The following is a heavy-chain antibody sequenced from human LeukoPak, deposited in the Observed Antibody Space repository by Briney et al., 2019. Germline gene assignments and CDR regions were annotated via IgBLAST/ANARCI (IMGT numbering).Heavy chain of an antibody. J-gene: IGHJ4*02. V-gene: IGHV3-30*02. CDR3: AKDAIAYCSGGSCYYFDY. CDR1: GFTFSSYG. Sequence: GGSLRLSCAESGFTFSSYGMHWVRQAPGKGLEWVAFIRYDGSNKYYADSVKGRFTISRDNSKNTLYPQMNSLRAEDTAVYYCAKDAIAYCSGGSCYYFDYWGQGTLVTVSS. CDR2: IRYDGSNK. D-gene: IGHD2-15*01.